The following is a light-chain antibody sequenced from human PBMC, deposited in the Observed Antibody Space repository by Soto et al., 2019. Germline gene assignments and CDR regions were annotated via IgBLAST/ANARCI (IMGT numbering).Light chain of an antibody. J-gene: IGKJ5*01. CDR1: QSVGGNY. CDR3: QRRSNWPPLT. V-gene: IGKV3D-20*02. CDR2: GAS. Sequence: EIVLTQSPGTLSLSPGERATLSCRASQSVGGNYLTWYQQKPGQAPRLLIYGASSRASGIPDRFSGSGSGTDFTLTISSLEPEDFAVYYCQRRSNWPPLTFGQGTRLEIK.